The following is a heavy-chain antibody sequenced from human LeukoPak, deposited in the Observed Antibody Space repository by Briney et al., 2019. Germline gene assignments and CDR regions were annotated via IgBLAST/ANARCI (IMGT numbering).Heavy chain of an antibody. J-gene: IGHJ6*02. Sequence: ASVKVSCKASGYTFTSYGISWVRQAPGQGLEWMGWISAYNGNTNYAQKLQGRVTMTTDTSTSTAYMELRSLRSDDTAVYYCAREATIWLGHYYYYGMDVWGQGTTVTVSS. D-gene: IGHD3-3*01. CDR2: ISAYNGNT. V-gene: IGHV1-18*01. CDR1: GYTFTSYG. CDR3: AREATIWLGHYYYYGMDV.